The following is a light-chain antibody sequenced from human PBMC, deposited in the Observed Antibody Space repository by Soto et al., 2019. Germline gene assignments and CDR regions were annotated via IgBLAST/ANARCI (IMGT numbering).Light chain of an antibody. J-gene: IGKJ1*01. CDR2: LTS. V-gene: IGKV3D-11*03. CDR1: QALNTR. Sequence: EIVLTQSPATLSAFPGDRVTLSCRASQALNTRLAWYQHKPGQAPRLLIYLTSNRAAGVPSRFSAWGSGTDFTLTIPRLEPEDFAVYYCHQRQSWPRTFGQGTKVDIK. CDR3: HQRQSWPRT.